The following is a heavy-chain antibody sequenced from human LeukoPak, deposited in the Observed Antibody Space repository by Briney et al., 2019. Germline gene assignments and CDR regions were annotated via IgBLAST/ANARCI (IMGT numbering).Heavy chain of an antibody. Sequence: AGSLRLSCAASGFTFSSYAMSWVRQAPGKGLEWVSAISGSGGSTYYADSVKGRFSISSDNSKNTLYLQMNSLRAEDTAVYYCAKANDDFWSGYSNFDYWGQGTLVTVSS. D-gene: IGHD3-3*01. CDR2: ISGSGGST. CDR3: AKANDDFWSGYSNFDY. V-gene: IGHV3-23*01. CDR1: GFTFSSYA. J-gene: IGHJ4*02.